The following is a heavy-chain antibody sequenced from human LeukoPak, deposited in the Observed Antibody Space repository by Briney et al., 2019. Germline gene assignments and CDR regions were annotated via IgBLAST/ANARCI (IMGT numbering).Heavy chain of an antibody. Sequence: PGGSLRLSCAASGFTFSSYAMNWVRQAPGKGLEWVSAISHSGSTTYYADSAKGRFTISRDNSKNTLFLQMNSLRAEDTAVYFCARGHIAAAGTGSYWFDPWGQGTLVTVSS. V-gene: IGHV3-23*01. D-gene: IGHD6-13*01. CDR1: GFTFSSYA. CDR2: ISHSGSTT. CDR3: ARGHIAAAGTGSYWFDP. J-gene: IGHJ5*02.